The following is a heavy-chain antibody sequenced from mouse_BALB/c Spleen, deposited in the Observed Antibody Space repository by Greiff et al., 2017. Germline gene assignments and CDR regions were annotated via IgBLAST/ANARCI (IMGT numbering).Heavy chain of an antibody. D-gene: IGHD2-2*01. J-gene: IGHJ3*01. Sequence: VQLQQSGPGLVQPSQSLSITCTVSGFSLTSYGVHWVRQSPGKGLEWLGVIWSGGSTDYNAAFISRLSISKDNSKSQVFFKMNSLQANDTAIYYCARGGLYGYDNRFAYWGQGTLVTVSA. CDR2: IWSGGST. V-gene: IGHV2-2*02. CDR1: GFSLTSYG. CDR3: ARGGLYGYDNRFAY.